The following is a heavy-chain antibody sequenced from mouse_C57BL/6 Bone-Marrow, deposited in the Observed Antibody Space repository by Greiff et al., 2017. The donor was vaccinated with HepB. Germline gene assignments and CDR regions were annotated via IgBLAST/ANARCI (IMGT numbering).Heavy chain of an antibody. CDR3: ARGGYLYYFDY. CDR2: INYDGSST. CDR1: GFTFSDYY. V-gene: IGHV5-16*01. Sequence: EVQLVESEGGLVQPGSSMKLSCTASGFTFSDYYMAWVRQVPEKGLEWVANINYDGSSTYYLDSLKSRFIISRDNAKNILYLQMSSLKSEDTATYYCARGGYLYYFDYWGQGTTLTVSS. J-gene: IGHJ2*01. D-gene: IGHD2-3*01.